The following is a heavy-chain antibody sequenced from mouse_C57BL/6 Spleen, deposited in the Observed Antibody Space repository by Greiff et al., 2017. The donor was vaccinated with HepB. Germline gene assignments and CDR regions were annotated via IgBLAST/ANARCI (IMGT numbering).Heavy chain of an antibody. J-gene: IGHJ4*01. V-gene: IGHV5-17*01. D-gene: IGHD2-4*01. Sequence: EVQGVESGGGLVKPGGSLKLSCAASGFTFSDYGMHWVRQAPEKGLEWVAYISSGSSTIYYADTVKGRFTISRDNAKNTLFLQMTRLRSDDTAMYYLARRGYDSIRNYAMDYWGQGTSVTVSS. CDR2: ISSGSSTI. CDR3: ARRGYDSIRNYAMDY. CDR1: GFTFSDYG.